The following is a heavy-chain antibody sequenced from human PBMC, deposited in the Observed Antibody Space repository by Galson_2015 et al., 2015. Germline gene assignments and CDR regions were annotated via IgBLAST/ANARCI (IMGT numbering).Heavy chain of an antibody. Sequence: QSGAEVKKPGESLKVSCQGSGYDFTTYWLTWVRQMHGKGLEWMGNIYPGDDDARYNPSFQGHVTISADTSRDPAYVQWSSVKASDTAAYFGARSLGEGASLYGMDVWGQGTTVTVSS. CDR1: GYDFTTYW. CDR3: ARSLGEGASLYGMDV. V-gene: IGHV5-51*01. CDR2: IYPGDDDA. D-gene: IGHD4/OR15-4a*01. J-gene: IGHJ6*02.